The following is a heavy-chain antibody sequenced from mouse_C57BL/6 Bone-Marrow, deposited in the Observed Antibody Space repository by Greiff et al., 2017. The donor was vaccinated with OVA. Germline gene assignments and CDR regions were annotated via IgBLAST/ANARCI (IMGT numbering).Heavy chain of an antibody. CDR1: GYSITSGYY. V-gene: IGHV3-6*01. CDR3: ARGITTVVDSYYFDY. D-gene: IGHD1-1*01. J-gene: IGHJ2*01. CDR2: ISYDGSN. Sequence: EVQVVESGPGLVKPSQSLSLTCSVTGYSITSGYYWNWIRQFPGNNLEWMGYISYDGSNNYNPSLKNRISITRDTAKNQFFLKLNSVTTEDTATYYCARGITTVVDSYYFDYWGQGTTLTVSS.